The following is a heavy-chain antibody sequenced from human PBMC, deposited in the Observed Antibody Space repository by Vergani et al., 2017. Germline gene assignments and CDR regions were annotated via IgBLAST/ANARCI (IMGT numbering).Heavy chain of an antibody. CDR3: ARDGGEYDKDALDV. Sequence: QVQLQESGPGLVKPSQTLSLICTVSGGSFSTGGQSWTWLRQSAGKGLDWIWRIYTSGATNYNPSLRSRAIMSVDASKKQLSLKLTSVTAADTAVYYCARDGGEYDKDALDVWGQGTKVTVTS. V-gene: IGHV4-61*02. CDR2: IYTSGAT. D-gene: IGHD2-21*01. J-gene: IGHJ3*01. CDR1: GGSFSTGGQS.